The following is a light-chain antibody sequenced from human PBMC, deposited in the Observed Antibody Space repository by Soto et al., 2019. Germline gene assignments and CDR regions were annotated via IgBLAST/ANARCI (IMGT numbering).Light chain of an antibody. J-gene: IGLJ1*01. CDR3: CSYAGSSSFV. CDR2: EVS. CDR1: SSDVGSYNL. V-gene: IGLV2-23*02. Sequence: QSALTQPASVSGSPGQSITISCTGTSSDVGSYNLVSWYQQHPGKAPKLMIYEVSKRPSGVSNRFSGSKSGNTASLTISGLQAEDEADYYCCSYAGSSSFVFRTGTQVTVL.